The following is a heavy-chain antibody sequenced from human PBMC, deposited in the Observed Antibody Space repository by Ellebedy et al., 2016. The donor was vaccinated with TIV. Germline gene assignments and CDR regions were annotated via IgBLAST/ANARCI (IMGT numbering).Heavy chain of an antibody. CDR2: IYYSGST. CDR3: ARDRKHLYGMDV. Sequence: MPGGSLRLSCTVSGGSISSSSYYWGWIRQPPGKGLEWIGSIYYSGSTYYNPSLKSRVTISVDTSKNQFSLKLSSVTAADTAVYYCARDRKHLYGMDVWGQGTTVTVSS. V-gene: IGHV4-39*07. J-gene: IGHJ6*02. D-gene: IGHD1-14*01. CDR1: GGSISSSSYY.